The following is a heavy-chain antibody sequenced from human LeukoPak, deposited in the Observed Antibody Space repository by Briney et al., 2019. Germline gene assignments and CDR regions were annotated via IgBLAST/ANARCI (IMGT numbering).Heavy chain of an antibody. CDR1: GFTFSSYA. CDR3: ARRERSTPYFEH. CDR2: ISGSGGST. J-gene: IGHJ4*02. Sequence: GGSLRLSCAASGFTFSSYAMSWVRQAPGKGLEWVSAISGSGGSTYYADSVKGRFTISRDNSKNTLYLQMNSLRAEDTAVYYCARRERSTPYFEHWGQGTLVTVSS. V-gene: IGHV3-23*01.